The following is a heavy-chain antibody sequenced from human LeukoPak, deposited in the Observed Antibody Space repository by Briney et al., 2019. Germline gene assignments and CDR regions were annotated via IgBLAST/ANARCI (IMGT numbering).Heavy chain of an antibody. CDR2: ISGSGGSA. CDR1: LYTFSSDA. V-gene: IGHV3-23*01. D-gene: IGHD6-19*01. J-gene: IGHJ4*02. CDR3: SIDSSGCPDY. Sequence: PGGSLRLSCAASLYTFSSDAMFCGRQAPGKGLEWVSAISGSGGSAYYADSVKGRFTISRDNSKNTLYLQMNSLRAEDTAVYYCSIDSSGCPDYWGQGTLVTVSS.